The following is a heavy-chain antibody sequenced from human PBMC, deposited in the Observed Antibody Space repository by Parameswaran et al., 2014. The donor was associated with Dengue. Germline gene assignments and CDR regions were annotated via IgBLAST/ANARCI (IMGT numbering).Heavy chain of an antibody. CDR2: INPTGGGT. J-gene: IGHJ4*02. CDR3: ASMGYSSTWSELDY. D-gene: IGHD6-13*01. Sequence: WVRQAPGQGLEWMGLINPTGGGTTYSQRFQGRVTMTRDTSTSTVYMELSSLRSEDTAVYYCASMGYSSTWSELDYWGQGTLVTVSS. V-gene: IGHV1-46*01.